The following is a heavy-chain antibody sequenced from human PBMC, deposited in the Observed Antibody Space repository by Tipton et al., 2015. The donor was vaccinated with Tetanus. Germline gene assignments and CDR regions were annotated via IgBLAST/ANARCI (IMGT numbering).Heavy chain of an antibody. J-gene: IGHJ4*02. CDR3: TRCGIEYCSGGTCYFDH. D-gene: IGHD2-15*01. V-gene: IGHV1-69*01. Sequence: QLVQSGAEVKKPGSSVKVSCKTSGGTFSTYAITWVRQAPGQGLEWIGGIIPIFGTANYAQKFQGRVTISADESTTTVYMELSSLRSEDSAMYYCTRCGIEYCSGGTCYFDHWGQGALVTVSS. CDR2: IIPIFGTA. CDR1: GGTFSTYA.